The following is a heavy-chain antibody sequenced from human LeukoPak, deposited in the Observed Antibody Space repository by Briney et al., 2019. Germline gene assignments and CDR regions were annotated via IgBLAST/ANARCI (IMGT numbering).Heavy chain of an antibody. CDR2: ISYDGSNK. CDR3: AKGYYDSTSLDY. J-gene: IGHJ4*02. CDR1: GFTFSSYA. V-gene: IGHV3-30*18. D-gene: IGHD3-22*01. Sequence: GGSLRLSCAASGFTFSSYAMSWVRQAPGKGLEWVAVISYDGSNKYYADSVKGRFTISRDNSKNTLYLQMNSLRAEDTAVYYCAKGYYDSTSLDYWGQGTLVTVSS.